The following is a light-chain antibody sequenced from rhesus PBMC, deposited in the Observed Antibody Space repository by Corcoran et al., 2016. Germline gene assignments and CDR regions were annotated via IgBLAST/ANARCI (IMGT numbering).Light chain of an antibody. CDR2: YAN. J-gene: IGKJ3*01. CDR1: QGISSY. CDR3: QQYNSLPFT. V-gene: IGKV1-32*01. Sequence: DIQMTQSPSSLSASLGDRVTITCRARQGISSYLHWYQQTQGKDPKLRINYANRLESGVPSRFRGSGAGTDFTLTIRSLQPEDFATYYCQQYNSLPFTFGPGTKLDIK.